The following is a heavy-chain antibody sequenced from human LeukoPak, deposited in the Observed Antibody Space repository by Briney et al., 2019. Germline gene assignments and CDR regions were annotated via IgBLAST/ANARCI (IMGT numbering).Heavy chain of an antibody. Sequence: GGSLRLSCAASGFTFSTYWMSWVRQAPGKWLEWVGFIRSKAYGGTTEYAASVKGRFTISRDDSKSIAYLQMNSLKTEDTAVYYCTREHYDILTGYFPGHYDYWGQGTLVTVSS. CDR3: TREHYDILTGYFPGHYDY. CDR1: GFTFSTYW. D-gene: IGHD3-9*01. CDR2: IRSKAYGGTT. V-gene: IGHV3-49*04. J-gene: IGHJ4*02.